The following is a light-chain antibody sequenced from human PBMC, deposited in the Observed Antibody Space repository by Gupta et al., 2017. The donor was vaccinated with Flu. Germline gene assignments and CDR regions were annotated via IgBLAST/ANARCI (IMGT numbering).Light chain of an antibody. Sequence: IQLTQSPSSLSASVGDRVSITCRASQGISSALAWYQQKPGKAPNLLIYDASSLESGVPSRFSGSGSGTDFTLTISSLQPEDFTTYYCQQFNNYPHTFGQGTKLEIK. V-gene: IGKV1D-13*01. J-gene: IGKJ2*01. CDR1: QGISSA. CDR2: DAS. CDR3: QQFNNYPHT.